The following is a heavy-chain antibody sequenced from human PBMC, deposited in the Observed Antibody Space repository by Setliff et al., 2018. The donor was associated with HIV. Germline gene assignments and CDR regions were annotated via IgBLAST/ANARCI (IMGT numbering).Heavy chain of an antibody. CDR1: GFTFNNFW. J-gene: IGHJ4*02. D-gene: IGHD1-26*01. CDR2: IKEDGTAR. CDR3: ARDLEGGWPLEY. V-gene: IGHV3-7*03. Sequence: PGGSLRLSCAGSGFTFNNFWMAWVRQAPGKGLEWVANIKEDGTARYYVDSVEGRFTISRDNAKNSLYLQMNSLRAEDTAVYYCARDLEGGWPLEYWGQGTLVTVSS.